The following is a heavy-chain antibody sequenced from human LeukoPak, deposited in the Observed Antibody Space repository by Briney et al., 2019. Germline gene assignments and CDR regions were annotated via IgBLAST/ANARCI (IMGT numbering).Heavy chain of an antibody. CDR1: GGSVSDYY. CDR2: IYHTGST. J-gene: IGHJ6*03. Sequence: SETLSLTCTISGGSVSDYYWSWIRQSPGKGLEWIGYIYHTGSTSYSPSLKSRVTISADTSQNQFSLKLSSVTAADTAVYYCARGDASYYYYYYMDVWGKGTTVTVSS. CDR3: ARGDASYYYYYYMDV. V-gene: IGHV4-59*02.